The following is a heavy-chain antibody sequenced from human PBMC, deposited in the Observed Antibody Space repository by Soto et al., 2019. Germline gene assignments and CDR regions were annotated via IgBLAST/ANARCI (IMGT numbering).Heavy chain of an antibody. D-gene: IGHD3-10*01. CDR2: SSYNGGT. CDR3: ARHRIEVVWRGFDF. J-gene: IGHJ4*02. CDR1: TDSSSFTNSY. Sequence: LSLTCTVSTDSSSFTNSYWGWIRQPPGKGLQWIGSSSYNGGTFYNPSLKGRVVISFDTSKKQSSLQVTSVTAADTAVYFCARHRIEVVWRGFDFWGQGSPVTVSS. V-gene: IGHV4-39*01.